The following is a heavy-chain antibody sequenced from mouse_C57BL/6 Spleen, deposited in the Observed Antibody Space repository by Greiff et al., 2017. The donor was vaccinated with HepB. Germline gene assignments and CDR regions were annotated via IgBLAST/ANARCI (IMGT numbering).Heavy chain of an antibody. CDR1: GYTFTDYN. J-gene: IGHJ4*01. V-gene: IGHV1-18*01. CDR2: INPNNGGT. CDR3: ARSEWLLLREPAMDY. Sequence: VQLQQSGPELVKPGASVKIPCKASGYTFTDYNMDWVKQSHGQSLEWIGDINPNNGGTIYNQKFKGKATLTVDKSSSTAYMKLRSLTSEDTAVYYCARSEWLLLREPAMDYWGQGTSVTVSS. D-gene: IGHD2-3*01.